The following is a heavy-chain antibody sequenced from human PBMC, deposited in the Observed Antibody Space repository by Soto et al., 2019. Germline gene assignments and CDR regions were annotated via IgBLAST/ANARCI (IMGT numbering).Heavy chain of an antibody. CDR2: ISAYNGNT. Sequence: QVQLVQSGAEVKNPGAYVKVSCKASGYTFTSYGISCVRQAPGQGLEWMGWISAYNGNTNYAQKLQGRATTTRDTTTSKAYRGLRSLRSDDTEEDYCARGGSGRYAPQQYFHLWGRGTLVTVSS. V-gene: IGHV1-18*01. CDR3: ARGGSGRYAPQQYFHL. CDR1: GYTFTSYG. J-gene: IGHJ2*01. D-gene: IGHD1-26*01.